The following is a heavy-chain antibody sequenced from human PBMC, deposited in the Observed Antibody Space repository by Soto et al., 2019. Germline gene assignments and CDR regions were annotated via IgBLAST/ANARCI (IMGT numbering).Heavy chain of an antibody. D-gene: IGHD4-17*01. CDR2: IYNSGGT. Sequence: QVQLQESGPGLVKPSDTLSLTCAVSGYSISSSNWWGWIRQPPGKGLEWIGYIYNSGGTYYNPSLKSRITGSLATSKNQFSLKLGSVTAVDTAVYYCARTSHDYGGGTHWYFDLWGRVTQVTVSS. J-gene: IGHJ2*01. V-gene: IGHV4-28*01. CDR1: GYSISSSNW. CDR3: ARTSHDYGGGTHWYFDL.